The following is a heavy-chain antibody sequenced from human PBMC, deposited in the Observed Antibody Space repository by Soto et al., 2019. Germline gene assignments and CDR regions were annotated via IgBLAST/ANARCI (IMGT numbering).Heavy chain of an antibody. V-gene: IGHV3-49*03. J-gene: IGHJ6*02. D-gene: IGHD2-15*01. CDR1: GFTFGDYA. Sequence: GGSLRLSCTASGFTFGDYAMSWFRQAPGKGLEWVGFIRSKAYGGTTEYAASVKGRFTISRDDSKSIAYLQMNSLKTEDTAVYYCTSYPGYCSGGSCQRPPYYYYGMDVWGQGTTVTVSS. CDR3: TSYPGYCSGGSCQRPPYYYYGMDV. CDR2: IRSKAYGGTT.